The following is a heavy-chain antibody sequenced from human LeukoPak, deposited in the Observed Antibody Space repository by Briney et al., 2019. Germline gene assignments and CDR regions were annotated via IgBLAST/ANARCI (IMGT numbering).Heavy chain of an antibody. V-gene: IGHV3-30*18. J-gene: IGHJ3*02. CDR2: ISYDGSNK. D-gene: IGHD1-26*01. Sequence: PGRSLRLSCAASGFTFSSYGMHWVRQAPGEGLEWVAVISYDGSNKYYADSVKGRFTISRDNSKNTLYLQMNSLRAEDTAVYYCAKESIVGLKGAFDIWGQGTMVTVSS. CDR3: AKESIVGLKGAFDI. CDR1: GFTFSSYG.